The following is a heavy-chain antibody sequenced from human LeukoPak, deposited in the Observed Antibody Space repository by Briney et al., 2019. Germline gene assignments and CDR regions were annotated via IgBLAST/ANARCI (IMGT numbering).Heavy chain of an antibody. CDR2: INHSGST. V-gene: IGHV4-34*01. CDR3: ARLPDLGLASIYYYMDV. J-gene: IGHJ6*03. Sequence: SETLSLTRAVYGGSFSGYYWSWIRQPSGKGLEWIGEINHSGSTNYNPSLKSRVTISVDTSKNQFSLKLSSVTAADTAVYYCARLPDLGLASIYYYMDVWGKGTTVTISS. D-gene: IGHD3/OR15-3a*01. CDR1: GGSFSGYY.